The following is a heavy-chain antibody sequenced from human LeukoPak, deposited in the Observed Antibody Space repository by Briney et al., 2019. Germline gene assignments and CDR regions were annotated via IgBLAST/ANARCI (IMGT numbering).Heavy chain of an antibody. CDR1: GFTFSNAW. Sequence: GGSLRLSCAASGFTFSNAWMSWVRQAPGKGLEWVGRIKSKTDGGTTDHAAPVKGRFTISRDDSKNTLYLQMNSLKTEDTAVYYCTTGITMVRGVPGVYFDYWGQGTLVTVSS. D-gene: IGHD3-10*01. CDR3: TTGITMVRGVPGVYFDY. CDR2: IKSKTDGGTT. J-gene: IGHJ4*02. V-gene: IGHV3-15*01.